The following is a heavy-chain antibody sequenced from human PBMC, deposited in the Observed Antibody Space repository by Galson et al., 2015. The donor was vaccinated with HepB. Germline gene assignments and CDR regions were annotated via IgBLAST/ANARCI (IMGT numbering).Heavy chain of an antibody. D-gene: IGHD3-22*01. V-gene: IGHV3-23*01. CDR3: AKSAPWPITMIVVVTPPDAFDI. CDR1: GFTFSSYA. Sequence: SLRLSCAASGFTFSSYAMSWVRQAPGKGLEWVSAISGSGGSTYYADSVKGRFTISRDNSKNTLYLQMNSLKAEDTAVYYCAKSAPWPITMIVVVTPPDAFDIWGQGTMVTVSS. J-gene: IGHJ3*02. CDR2: ISGSGGST.